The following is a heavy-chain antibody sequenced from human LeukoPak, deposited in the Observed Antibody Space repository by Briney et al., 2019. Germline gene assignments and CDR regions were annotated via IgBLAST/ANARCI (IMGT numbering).Heavy chain of an antibody. V-gene: IGHV4-61*02. CDR1: GGSISSGSYY. CDR3: VGSSSGLPFDY. D-gene: IGHD3-22*01. CDR2: IYTSGST. Sequence: SQTLSLTCTVSGGSISSGSYYWSWIRQPAGKGLEWIGRIYTSGSTNYNPSLKSRVTISVDTSKNQFSLELSSVTAADTAVYYCVGSSSGLPFDYWGQGTLVTVSS. J-gene: IGHJ4*02.